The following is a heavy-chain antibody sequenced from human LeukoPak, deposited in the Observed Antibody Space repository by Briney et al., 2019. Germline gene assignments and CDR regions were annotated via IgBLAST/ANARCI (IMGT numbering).Heavy chain of an antibody. V-gene: IGHV4-59*01. D-gene: IGHD1-7*01. CDR3: SRVAGTVDV. J-gene: IGHJ6*04. CDR1: GGSISSSY. CDR2: MYYRGSS. Sequence: PSETLSLTCTVSGGSISSSYWSWIRQPPGKGLEWIGYMYYRGSSNYNPSLKSRATISVDTSKNQFSLRLSSVTAADTAQYYCSRVAGTVDVWSKGTTVTISS.